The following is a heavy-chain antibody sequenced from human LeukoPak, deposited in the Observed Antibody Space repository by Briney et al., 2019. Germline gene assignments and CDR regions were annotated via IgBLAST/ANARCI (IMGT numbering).Heavy chain of an antibody. J-gene: IGHJ4*02. V-gene: IGHV3-33*08. Sequence: PGGSLRLSCAASGFTFSNAWMSWVRQAPGKGLEWVAVIWYDGSNKYYADSVKGRFTISRDNSKNTLYLQMNSLRAEDTAVYYCARGASAVRLYYFDYWGQGTLVTVSS. CDR3: ARGASAVRLYYFDY. CDR2: IWYDGSNK. CDR1: GFTFSNAW. D-gene: IGHD3-10*01.